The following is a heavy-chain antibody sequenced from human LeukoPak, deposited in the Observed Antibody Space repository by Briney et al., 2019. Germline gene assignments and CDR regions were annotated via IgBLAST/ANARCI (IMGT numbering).Heavy chain of an antibody. CDR1: GGSISSGGYY. V-gene: IGHV4-39*07. J-gene: IGHJ4*02. CDR3: ARGGRYYYDSSGYPFDY. D-gene: IGHD3-22*01. CDR2: INHSGST. Sequence: SETLSLTCTVSGGSISSGGYYWSWIRQPPGKGLEWIGEINHSGSTNYNPSLKSRVTISVDTSKNQFSLKLSSVTAADTAVYYCARGGRYYYDSSGYPFDYWGQGTLVTVSS.